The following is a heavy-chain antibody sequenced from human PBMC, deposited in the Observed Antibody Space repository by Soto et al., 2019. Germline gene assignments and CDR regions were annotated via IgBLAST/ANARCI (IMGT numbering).Heavy chain of an antibody. J-gene: IGHJ4*02. Sequence: ASETLCLTCAVYGGSFSGYYWTWIRQPPGTGLEWIGEINHSGSTNYNPSLKSRVTISVDTSKNQFSLKLSSVTATDTAVYYCARHSGYYYWPFDYWGQGTLVTVSS. CDR2: INHSGST. V-gene: IGHV4-34*01. D-gene: IGHD3-22*01. CDR3: ARHSGYYYWPFDY. CDR1: GGSFSGYY.